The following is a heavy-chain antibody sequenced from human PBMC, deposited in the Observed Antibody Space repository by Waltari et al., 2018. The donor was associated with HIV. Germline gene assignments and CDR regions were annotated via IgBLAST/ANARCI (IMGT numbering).Heavy chain of an antibody. CDR3: AGSEAWLIRD. J-gene: IGHJ4*02. CDR1: GFPITPYG. Sequence: EAQLWASEGDLVQPGGSLRLACAAAGFPITPYGMSWVRQAPGKGPKWVAIRNPDASEKYYADSVKGRFTSSKDNAKNSMSLQMNSLRGEDTAVYYCAGSEAWLIRDWGQGTLVTVSS. V-gene: IGHV3-7*01. D-gene: IGHD6-19*01. CDR2: RNPDASEK.